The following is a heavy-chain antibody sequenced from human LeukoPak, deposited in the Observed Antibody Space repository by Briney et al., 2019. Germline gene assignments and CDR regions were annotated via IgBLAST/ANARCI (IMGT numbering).Heavy chain of an antibody. V-gene: IGHV1-8*03. Sequence: GASVEVSCKASGYTFTSYDINWVRQATGQGLEWMGWMNPNSGNTGYAQKFQGRVTITRNTSISTAYMELSSLRSEDTAVYYCARALPIVAAGTYWFDPWGQGTLVTVSS. J-gene: IGHJ5*02. CDR3: ARALPIVAAGTYWFDP. CDR1: GYTFTSYD. D-gene: IGHD6-13*01. CDR2: MNPNSGNT.